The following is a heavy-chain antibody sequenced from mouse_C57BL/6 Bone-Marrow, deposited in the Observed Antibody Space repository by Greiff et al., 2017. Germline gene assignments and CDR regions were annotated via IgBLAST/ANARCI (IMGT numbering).Heavy chain of an antibody. CDR2: ISYDGSN. CDR1: GYSITSGYY. Sequence: EVKLLESGPGLVKPSQSLSLTCSVTGYSITSGYYWNWIRQFPGNKLEWMGYISYDGSNNYNPSLKNPISITRDPSKNQFFLKLNSVTTEDTATYYCASDYYGSSHWYFDVWGTGTTVTVSS. J-gene: IGHJ1*03. D-gene: IGHD1-1*01. CDR3: ASDYYGSSHWYFDV. V-gene: IGHV3-6*01.